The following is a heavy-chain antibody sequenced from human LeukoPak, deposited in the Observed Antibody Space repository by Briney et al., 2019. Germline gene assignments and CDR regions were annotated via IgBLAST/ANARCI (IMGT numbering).Heavy chain of an antibody. CDR2: IYDSGNT. D-gene: IGHD3-10*01. V-gene: IGHV4-59*01. Sequence: SETLSLSCTVSGPFIKTYYWSWIRQVPGKGLEWIGHIYDSGNTNYNPSLKSRVTILADTSKSQFSLKLNSVTAADTAVYFCATRRGFELFFDLWGQGTRVTVSS. J-gene: IGHJ4*02. CDR3: ATRRGFELFFDL. CDR1: GPFIKTYY.